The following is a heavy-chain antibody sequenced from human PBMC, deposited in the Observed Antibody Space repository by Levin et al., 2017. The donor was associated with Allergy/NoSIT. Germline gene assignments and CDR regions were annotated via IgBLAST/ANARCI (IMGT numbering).Heavy chain of an antibody. CDR1: GYTLTELS. J-gene: IGHJ4*02. CDR3: ATDLLWFGEFYSDY. D-gene: IGHD3-10*01. CDR2: FDPEDGET. Sequence: EASVKVSCKVSGYTLTELSMHWVRQAPGKGLEWMGGFDPEDGETIYAQKFQGRVTMTEDTSTDTAYMELSSLRSEDTAVYYCATDLLWFGEFYSDYWGQGTLVTVSS. V-gene: IGHV1-24*01.